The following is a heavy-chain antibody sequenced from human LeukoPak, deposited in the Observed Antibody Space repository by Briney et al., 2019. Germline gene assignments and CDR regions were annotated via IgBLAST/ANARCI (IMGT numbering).Heavy chain of an antibody. CDR3: ARETYCGGDCYVQYYFDY. CDR2: ISSSSSYI. D-gene: IGHD2-21*02. V-gene: IGHV3-21*01. J-gene: IGHJ4*02. Sequence: GRSLTLSCAASGFTFSIYSMNWVRQAPGKGLEWISSISSSSSYIYYADSLKGRFTISRDNAKDSLYLQMNSLRAEDTAVYYCARETYCGGDCYVQYYFDYWGQGTLVTVSS. CDR1: GFTFSIYS.